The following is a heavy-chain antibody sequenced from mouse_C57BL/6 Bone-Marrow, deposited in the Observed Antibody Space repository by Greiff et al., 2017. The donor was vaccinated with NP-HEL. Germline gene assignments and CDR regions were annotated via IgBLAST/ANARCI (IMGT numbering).Heavy chain of an antibody. CDR3: ARTYYYGFYWYFDV. CDR1: GFSLSTFGMG. Sequence: QVALKVSGPGILQPSQTLSLTCSFSGFSLSTFGMGVGWIRQPSGKGLEWLAHIWWDDDKYYNPALKSRLTISKDTSKNQVFLKIANVDTADTATYYCARTYYYGFYWYFDVWGTGTTVTVSS. V-gene: IGHV8-8*01. CDR2: IWWDDDK. J-gene: IGHJ1*03. D-gene: IGHD1-2*01.